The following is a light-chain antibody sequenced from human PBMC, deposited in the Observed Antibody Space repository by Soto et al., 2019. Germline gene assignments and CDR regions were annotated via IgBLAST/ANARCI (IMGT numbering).Light chain of an antibody. Sequence: DIHMTDSPSTLSASVGDRVTITCRSSQSIMSWLAWYQQKPGKAPKLLIYKASDLDVGVPSRFAGSGSGTEFTLTISSLQPDDVATYYCQQYNAYSPWTFGQRTKVDIK. V-gene: IGKV1-5*03. J-gene: IGKJ1*01. CDR2: KAS. CDR3: QQYNAYSPWT. CDR1: QSIMSW.